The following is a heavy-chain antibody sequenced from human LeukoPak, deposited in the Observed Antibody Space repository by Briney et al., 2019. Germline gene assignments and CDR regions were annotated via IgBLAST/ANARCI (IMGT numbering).Heavy chain of an antibody. CDR3: ARGHNTIWNSQSH. Sequence: PSETLSLTCTVSGGSISSYYWSWIRQPPGKGLEWIGYIYYSGSTNYNPSLKTRVTISADSSKNQFSLTVRSVTAADTAFYYCARGHNTIWNSQSHWGQGSLVTVSS. J-gene: IGHJ4*02. D-gene: IGHD1-7*01. CDR2: IYYSGST. CDR1: GGSISSYY. V-gene: IGHV4-59*01.